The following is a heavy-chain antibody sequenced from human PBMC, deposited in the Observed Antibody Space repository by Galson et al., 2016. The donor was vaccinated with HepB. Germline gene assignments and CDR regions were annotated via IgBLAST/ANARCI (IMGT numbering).Heavy chain of an antibody. Sequence: SVKVSCKASGGTFSSYAISWVRQAPGQGLEWMGGIIPIFGTAKCAQKFQGRVTIAADKSTSTAYMELRSLRSEDTAVYYCAGGDSYDSSGKDYWGQGTLVTVSS. CDR2: IIPIFGTA. CDR1: GGTFSSYA. D-gene: IGHD3-22*01. CDR3: AGGDSYDSSGKDY. V-gene: IGHV1-69*06. J-gene: IGHJ4*02.